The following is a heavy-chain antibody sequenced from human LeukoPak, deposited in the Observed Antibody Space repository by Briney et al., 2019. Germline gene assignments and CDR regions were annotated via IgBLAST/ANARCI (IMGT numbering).Heavy chain of an antibody. V-gene: IGHV3-30*03. J-gene: IGHJ4*02. Sequence: PGGSLRLSCAASGFTFSSYGMHWVRQAPGKGLEWVAVISYDGSEKYYADSVKGRFTISRDNSKNTLYLQMNSLRAEDTAVYYCARDSEGRYYGSGSYYTFDYWGQGILVTVSS. CDR1: GFTFSSYG. CDR2: ISYDGSEK. CDR3: ARDSEGRYYGSGSYYTFDY. D-gene: IGHD3-10*01.